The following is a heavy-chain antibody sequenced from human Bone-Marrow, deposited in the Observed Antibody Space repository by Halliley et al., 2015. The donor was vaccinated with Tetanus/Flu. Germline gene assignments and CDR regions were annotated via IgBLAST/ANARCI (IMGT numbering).Heavy chain of an antibody. CDR3: TNNGWYSLDF. V-gene: IGHV4-4*01. J-gene: IGHJ4*02. D-gene: IGHD6-19*01. Sequence: GWGWIGEIHHSGSPNYNPSLKGRVTISVDKSKNQFSLELSSVTAADTAVYFCTNNGWYSLDFWGQGTLVTVSS. CDR2: IHHSGSP.